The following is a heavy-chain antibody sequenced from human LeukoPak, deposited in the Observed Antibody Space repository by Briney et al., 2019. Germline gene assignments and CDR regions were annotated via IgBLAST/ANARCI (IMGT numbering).Heavy chain of an antibody. CDR2: IRYDGSNK. D-gene: IGHD6-13*01. CDR1: GFTFSSYG. Sequence: GGSLRLSCAASGFTFSSYGMHWVRQAPGKGLEWVAFIRYDGSNKYYADSVKGRFTISRDNSKNTLYLQMNSLRAEDTAVYYCAKGLRAAVWNWFDPWGQGTLVTVSS. V-gene: IGHV3-30*02. J-gene: IGHJ5*02. CDR3: AKGLRAAVWNWFDP.